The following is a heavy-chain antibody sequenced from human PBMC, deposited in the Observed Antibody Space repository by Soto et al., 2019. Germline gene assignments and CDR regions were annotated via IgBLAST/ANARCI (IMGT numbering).Heavy chain of an antibody. J-gene: IGHJ4*02. Sequence: QITLKESGPALVKPTQTLTLTCTFSGFSLSTSGVGVGWIRQPAGKAPEWLALFYWDDDRAYRPSLRSRLTIAKDTSKNQVVLAMTNMDPVDTGTYYCAHASRFRTGSCNVGSCYSFDYWGQGTLVTVSS. CDR1: GFSLSTSGVG. CDR3: AHASRFRTGSCNVGSCYSFDY. V-gene: IGHV2-5*02. D-gene: IGHD2-15*01. CDR2: FYWDDDR.